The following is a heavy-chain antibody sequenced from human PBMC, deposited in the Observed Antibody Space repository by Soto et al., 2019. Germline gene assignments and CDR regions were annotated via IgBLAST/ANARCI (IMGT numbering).Heavy chain of an antibody. CDR2: ISGSGGST. CDR3: AKAGDSSGWYSGDWYFDL. D-gene: IGHD6-19*01. CDR1: GFTFSSYA. J-gene: IGHJ2*01. V-gene: IGHV3-23*01. Sequence: GGSLRLSCAASGFTFSSYAMSWVRQAPGKGLEWVSAISGSGGSTYYADSVKGRFTISRDNSKNTLYLQMNSLRAEDTAVYYCAKAGDSSGWYSGDWYFDLWGRGTLVTVSS.